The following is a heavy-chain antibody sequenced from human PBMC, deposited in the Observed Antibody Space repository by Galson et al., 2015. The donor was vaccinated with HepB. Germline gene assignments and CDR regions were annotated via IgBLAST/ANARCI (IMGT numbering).Heavy chain of an antibody. CDR2: ITSNGGRT. Sequence: SLRLSCAASGFTFSSYAMTWVRQAPGKGLEWISSITSNGGRTFSTNSVKGRFTISRDNSRNTVVLQLSSLRPEDTAVYYCAKDGIMVSNNPYQLHFWGQGTLVSVSS. V-gene: IGHV3-23*01. D-gene: IGHD2-8*01. CDR1: GFTFSSYA. J-gene: IGHJ4*02. CDR3: AKDGIMVSNNPYQLHF.